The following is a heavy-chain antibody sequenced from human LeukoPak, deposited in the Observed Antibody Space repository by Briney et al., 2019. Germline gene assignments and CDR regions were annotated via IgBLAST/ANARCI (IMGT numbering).Heavy chain of an antibody. V-gene: IGHV3-30-3*01. CDR3: AKDHLGATDPAYYFDY. CDR2: ISYDGSNK. CDR1: GFTFSSYA. D-gene: IGHD1-26*01. J-gene: IGHJ4*02. Sequence: GGSLRLSCAASGFTFSSYAMHWVRQAPGKGLEWVAVISYDGSNKYYADSVKGRFTISRDNSKNTLYLQMNSLRAEDRAVYYCAKDHLGATDPAYYFDYWGQGTLVTVSS.